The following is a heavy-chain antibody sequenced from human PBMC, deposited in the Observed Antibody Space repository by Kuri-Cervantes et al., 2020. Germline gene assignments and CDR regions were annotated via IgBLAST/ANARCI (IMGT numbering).Heavy chain of an antibody. CDR3: ARDPFGELLSGAFDI. CDR1: GGSFSGYY. V-gene: IGHV4-34*01. D-gene: IGHD3-10*01. Sequence: ESLKISCAVYGGSFSGYYWSWIRQPPGKGLEWIGEINHSGSTNYNPSLKSRVTMSVDTSKNQFSLKLSSVTAADTAVYYCARDPFGELLSGAFDIWGQGTMVTVSS. CDR2: INHSGST. J-gene: IGHJ3*02.